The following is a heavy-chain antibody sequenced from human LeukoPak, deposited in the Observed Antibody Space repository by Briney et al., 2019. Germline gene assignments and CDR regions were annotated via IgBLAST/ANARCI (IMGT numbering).Heavy chain of an antibody. D-gene: IGHD3-22*01. J-gene: IGHJ4*02. V-gene: IGHV3-11*04. Sequence: KPGGSLRLSCAASGFTFSDYYMSWIRQAPGKGLEWISYISSSGGTIYYADSVKGRFTISRDNAKNSLYLQMNSLRAEDTAVYYCARVGVITTWVFDYWGQGTLVTVSS. CDR1: GFTFSDYY. CDR3: ARVGVITTWVFDY. CDR2: ISSSGGTI.